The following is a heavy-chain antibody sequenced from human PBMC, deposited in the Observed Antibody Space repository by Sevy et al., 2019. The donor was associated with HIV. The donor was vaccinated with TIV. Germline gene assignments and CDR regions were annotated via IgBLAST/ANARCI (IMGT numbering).Heavy chain of an antibody. CDR1: GFTFSSYG. V-gene: IGHV3-30*03. D-gene: IGHD3-22*01. Sequence: GGSLRLSCAASGFTFSSYGMHWVRQAPGKGLEWVAVISYDGSNKYYADSGKGRFTISRDNSKNTLYLQMNSLRAEDTAVYYCATGASITMIVVGSDFDYWGQGTLVTVSS. CDR2: ISYDGSNK. J-gene: IGHJ4*02. CDR3: ATGASITMIVVGSDFDY.